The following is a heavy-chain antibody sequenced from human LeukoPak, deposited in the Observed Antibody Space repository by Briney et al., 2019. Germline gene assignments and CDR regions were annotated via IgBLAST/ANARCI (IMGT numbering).Heavy chain of an antibody. CDR3: ARGTLRWLAPFDY. CDR1: GFTFSSYS. V-gene: IGHV3-48*01. J-gene: IGHJ4*02. D-gene: IGHD6-19*01. Sequence: GGSLRLSCAASGFTFSSYSMNWVRQAPGKELEWVSYISSSSSTIYYADSVKGRFTISRDNAKNSLYLQMNSLRAEDTAVYYCARGTLRWLAPFDYWGQGTLVTVSS. CDR2: ISSSSSTI.